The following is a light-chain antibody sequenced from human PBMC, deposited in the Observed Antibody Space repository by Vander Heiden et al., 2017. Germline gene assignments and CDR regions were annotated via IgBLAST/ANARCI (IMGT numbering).Light chain of an antibody. Sequence: IVMTQSPATLSVSPGERATLSCRASQTVSRSLAWYQQKPGQAPRLLIYGASSRATGIPARFSGSASGTDFTITISSLQYEDFAVYYCQQYNYWPPLTFGGGTKVEI. J-gene: IGKJ4*01. V-gene: IGKV3-15*01. CDR1: QTVSRS. CDR3: QQYNYWPPLT. CDR2: GAS.